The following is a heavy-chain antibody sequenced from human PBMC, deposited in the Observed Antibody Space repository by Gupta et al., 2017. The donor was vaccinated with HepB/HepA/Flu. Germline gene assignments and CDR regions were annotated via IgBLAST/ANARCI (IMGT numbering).Heavy chain of an antibody. V-gene: IGHV3-74*01. Sequence: EVQLVESGGGLVQPGGSLRLSCAASGFTFKKYWMNWVRQAPGKGLVWVSLINSDGSSTNYADSVKGRFTISRDNAKNTLYLQMNSLSAEDTAVYFCARVGTECDTTGCDPYNWFDSWGQGTLVTVSS. D-gene: IGHD2-2*01. J-gene: IGHJ5*01. CDR3: ARVGTECDTTGCDPYNWFDS. CDR2: INSDGSST. CDR1: GFTFKKYW.